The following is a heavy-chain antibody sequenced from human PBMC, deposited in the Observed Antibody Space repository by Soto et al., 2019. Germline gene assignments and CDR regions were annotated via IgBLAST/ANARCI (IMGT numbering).Heavy chain of an antibody. CDR3: AKDPDYGSGSYSVDY. CDR2: ISGSGGST. V-gene: IGHV3-23*01. D-gene: IGHD3-10*01. J-gene: IGHJ4*02. CDR1: GFTFSSYA. Sequence: EVQLLESGGGLVQPGGSLRLSCAASGFTFSSYAMSWVRQAPGKGLEWVSAISGSGGSTYYADSVKGRFTISRDNSKNTLYLQMNSLRAEETAVYYCAKDPDYGSGSYSVDYWGQGTLVTVSS.